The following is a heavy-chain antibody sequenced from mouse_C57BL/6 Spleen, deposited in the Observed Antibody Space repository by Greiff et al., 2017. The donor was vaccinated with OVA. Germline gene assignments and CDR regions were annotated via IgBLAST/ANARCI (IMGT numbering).Heavy chain of an antibody. CDR3: ARFGSSYETAMDY. Sequence: VQLQQSGAELVRPGTSVKMSCKASGYTFTNYWIGWAKQRPGHGLEWIGAIYPGGGYTNYNEKFKGKATLTADKSSSTAYMQFSSLTSEDSAIYYCARFGSSYETAMDYWGQGTSVTVSS. V-gene: IGHV1-63*01. J-gene: IGHJ4*01. CDR2: IYPGGGYT. CDR1: GYTFTNYW. D-gene: IGHD1-1*01.